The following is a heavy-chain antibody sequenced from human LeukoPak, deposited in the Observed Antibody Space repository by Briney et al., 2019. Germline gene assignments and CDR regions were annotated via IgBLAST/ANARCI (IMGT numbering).Heavy chain of an antibody. CDR3: ARSPTDSAGECSSVTCQADY. D-gene: IGHD2-2*01. CDR2: ISGSSYYI. CDR1: GFTFSSYT. V-gene: IGHV3-21*01. J-gene: IGHJ4*02. Sequence: PGGSLRLSCVASGFTFSSYTINWVRQTPGKGLEWVSSISGSSYYIYYADSVRGRFTISRDNAENSVYLQMNSLRAEDTAVYYCARSPTDSAGECSSVTCQADYWGQGTLVTVSS.